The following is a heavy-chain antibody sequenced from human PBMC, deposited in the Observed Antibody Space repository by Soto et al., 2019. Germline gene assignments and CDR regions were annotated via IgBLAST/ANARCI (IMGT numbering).Heavy chain of an antibody. CDR3: AGDSSSSIQYYYYGMDV. Sequence: QVQQVQSGAEVKKPGSSVKVSCKASGGTFSSYAISWVRQAPGQGLEWMGGIIPIFGTANYAQKFQGRVTITADKSTSTAYMELSSLRSEDTAVYYCAGDSSSSIQYYYYGMDVWGQGTTVTVSS. D-gene: IGHD6-13*01. V-gene: IGHV1-69*06. CDR1: GGTFSSYA. J-gene: IGHJ6*02. CDR2: IIPIFGTA.